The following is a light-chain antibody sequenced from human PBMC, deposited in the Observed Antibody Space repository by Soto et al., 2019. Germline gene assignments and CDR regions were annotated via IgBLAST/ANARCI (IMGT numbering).Light chain of an antibody. V-gene: IGKV3-11*01. CDR1: QSISSY. CDR2: DAS. Sequence: EVVLTQSPVTLTLPPGERATLSCRASQSISSYLAWYQQKPGQAPRLLIYDASNRATGIPARFSGGGSGTDFTLTISSLEPEDFAVYYCQQRSNWPLTFGGGTKVEIK. CDR3: QQRSNWPLT. J-gene: IGKJ4*01.